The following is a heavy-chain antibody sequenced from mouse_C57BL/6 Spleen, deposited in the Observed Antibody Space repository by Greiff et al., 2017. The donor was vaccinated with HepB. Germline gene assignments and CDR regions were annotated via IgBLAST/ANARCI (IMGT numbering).Heavy chain of an antibody. CDR1: GFSLTSYG. Sequence: VKLVESGPGLVQPSQSLSITCTVSGFSLTSYGVHWVRQSPGKGLEWLGVIWSGGSTDYNAAFISRLSISKDNSKSQVFFKMNSLQADDTAIYYCARNSDYYGSSYFDYWGQGTTLTVSS. CDR2: IWSGGST. D-gene: IGHD1-1*01. V-gene: IGHV2-2*01. J-gene: IGHJ2*01. CDR3: ARNSDYYGSSYFDY.